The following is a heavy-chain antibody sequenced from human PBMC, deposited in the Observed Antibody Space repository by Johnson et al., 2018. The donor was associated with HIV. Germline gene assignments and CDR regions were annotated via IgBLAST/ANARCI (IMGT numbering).Heavy chain of an antibody. Sequence: QVQLVESGGGVVQPGGSLRLSCIASDFALGDYGVHWVRQAPGKGLEWVSCIRDDGSNKYYGYSVKVRFPISRDNFKKSVYLQMSSLRGEDTDVYYCTKDTKKKRWETDDAFGMWGQGTMVIVSS. J-gene: IGHJ3*02. CDR1: DFALGDYG. D-gene: IGHD5-24*01. V-gene: IGHV3-30*02. CDR2: IRDDGSNK. CDR3: TKDTKKKRWETDDAFGM.